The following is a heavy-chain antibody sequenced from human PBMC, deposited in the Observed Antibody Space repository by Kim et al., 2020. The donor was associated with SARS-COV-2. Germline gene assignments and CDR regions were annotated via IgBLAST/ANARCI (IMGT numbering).Heavy chain of an antibody. V-gene: IGHV4-39*01. CDR2: IYYSGST. CDR3: ARTTRVESYFDY. J-gene: IGHJ4*02. Sequence: SETLSLTCTVSGGSISSSSYYWGWIRQPPGKGLEWIGSIYYSGSTYYNPSLKSRVTISVDTSKNQFSLKLSSVTAADTAVYYCARTTRVESYFDYWGQGTLVTVSS. CDR1: GGSISSSSYY. D-gene: IGHD4-17*01.